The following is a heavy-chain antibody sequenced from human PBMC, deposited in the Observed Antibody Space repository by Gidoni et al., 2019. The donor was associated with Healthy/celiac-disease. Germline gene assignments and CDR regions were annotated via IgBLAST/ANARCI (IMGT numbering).Heavy chain of an antibody. CDR2: IWYDGSNK. V-gene: IGHV3-33*01. J-gene: IGHJ4*02. Sequence: QVQSVASGGGVVQPGGSLGPCWSASGFTFSSYGMHWVRQAPGKGLGWVAVIWYDGSNKYYADSVKGRFTISRDNSKNTLYLQMNSLRAEDTAVYYCAREVGHFDYWGQGTLVTVSS. CDR3: AREVGHFDY. CDR1: GFTFSSYG. D-gene: IGHD1-26*01.